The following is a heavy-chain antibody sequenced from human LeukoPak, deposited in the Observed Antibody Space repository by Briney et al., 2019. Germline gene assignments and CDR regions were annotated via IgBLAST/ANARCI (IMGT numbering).Heavy chain of an antibody. CDR1: GFIFNNYD. V-gene: IGHV3-30*03. CDR3: ARVPVTSCRGVYCYPFDY. Sequence: GGSLRLSCAASGFIFNNYDMHWVRQAPGKGLEWVAIISYDGSDKNYADSVKGRFTISRDNSKNTLYLQLNSLRVEDAGVYYCARVPVTSCRGVYCYPFDYWGQGTLVTVSS. D-gene: IGHD2-21*01. CDR2: ISYDGSDK. J-gene: IGHJ4*02.